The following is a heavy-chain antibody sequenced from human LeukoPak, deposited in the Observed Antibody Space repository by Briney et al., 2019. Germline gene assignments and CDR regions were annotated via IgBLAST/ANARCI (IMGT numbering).Heavy chain of an antibody. CDR2: ISGSGGST. Sequence: PGGSLRLSCAASGFTFSSYAMSWVRQAPGKGLEWVSAISGSGGSTYYADSVKGRFTISRDNSKNTLYLQMNSLRAEDTAVYYCARDDDSSGYFTEFDYWGQGTLVTVSS. J-gene: IGHJ4*02. V-gene: IGHV3-23*01. CDR3: ARDDDSSGYFTEFDY. D-gene: IGHD3-22*01. CDR1: GFTFSSYA.